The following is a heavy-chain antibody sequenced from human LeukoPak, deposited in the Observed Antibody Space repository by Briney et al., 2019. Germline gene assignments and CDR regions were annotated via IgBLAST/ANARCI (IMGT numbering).Heavy chain of an antibody. V-gene: IGHV3-30*18. Sequence: QPGGSLRLSCAASGFTFSSYAMHWVRQAPGKGLEWVAVISYDGSNKYYADSVKGRFTISRDNSKNTLYLQMNSLRAEDTAAYYCAKRWLEYDAFDIWGQGTMVTVSS. CDR3: AKRWLEYDAFDI. CDR1: GFTFSSYA. CDR2: ISYDGSNK. D-gene: IGHD3-22*01. J-gene: IGHJ3*02.